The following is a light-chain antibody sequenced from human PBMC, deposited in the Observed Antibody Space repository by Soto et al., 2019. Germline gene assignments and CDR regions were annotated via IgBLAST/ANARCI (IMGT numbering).Light chain of an antibody. CDR1: QSVLYSSNNKKY. J-gene: IGKJ3*01. CDR3: QQYYSTPRT. Sequence: DIVMTESPDSLAVSLGETATINCKSSQSVLYSSNNKKYLAWYQQKAGQPPKLLIYWASTRESGVPDRFSGSGSGTDFTLTISSLQAEDVAVYYCQQYYSTPRTFGPGTKVDIK. V-gene: IGKV4-1*01. CDR2: WAS.